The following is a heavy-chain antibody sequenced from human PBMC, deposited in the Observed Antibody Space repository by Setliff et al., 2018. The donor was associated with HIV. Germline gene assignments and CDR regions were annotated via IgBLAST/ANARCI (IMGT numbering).Heavy chain of an antibody. J-gene: IGHJ6*03. CDR3: ARHRIVKAYYYYMDV. CDR2: GDSDT. V-gene: IGHV5-51*01. Sequence: GDSDTRYSPSFQGQATISADKPISTAYLQWSSLKASDTAMYYCARHRIVKAYYYYMDVWGKGTTVTVSS. D-gene: IGHD3-16*02.